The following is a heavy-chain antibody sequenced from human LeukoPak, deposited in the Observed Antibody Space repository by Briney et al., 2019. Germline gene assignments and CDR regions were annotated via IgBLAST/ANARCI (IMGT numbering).Heavy chain of an antibody. CDR1: GFSFSGYN. CDR2: ISSSGTTV. D-gene: IGHD3-10*01. Sequence: QPGGSRRLSCAASGFSFSGYNMNWARQAPGKGLEWVSYISSSGTTVYYADSVKGRFTISRDNAKNSLYLQMNSLRDEDTAVYYCVMVRGVSFDYWGQGTLVTVSS. CDR3: VMVRGVSFDY. J-gene: IGHJ4*02. V-gene: IGHV3-48*02.